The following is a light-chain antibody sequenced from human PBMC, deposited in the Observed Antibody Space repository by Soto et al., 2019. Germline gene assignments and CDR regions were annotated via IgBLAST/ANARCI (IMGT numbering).Light chain of an antibody. Sequence: QSALTQPASVSGSPGRWITISCTGTSSDVGGYNYVSWYQQHPGKAPKLMIYDVSNRPSGVSNRFSGSKSGNTASLTIFGLQAEDEADYYCSSYTSSSTPYVFGTGTKVTVL. CDR3: SSYTSSSTPYV. CDR2: DVS. J-gene: IGLJ1*01. V-gene: IGLV2-14*01. CDR1: SSDVGGYNY.